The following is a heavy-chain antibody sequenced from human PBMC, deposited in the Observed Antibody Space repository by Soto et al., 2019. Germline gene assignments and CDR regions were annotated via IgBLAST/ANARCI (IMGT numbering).Heavy chain of an antibody. CDR3: ASARATIAAAAIFDC. D-gene: IGHD6-13*01. J-gene: IGHJ4*02. CDR2: VYRTGST. Sequence: QVQLQESGPGLVKPSGTLSLTCAVSGGSISTSNWWSWVRQPPGKGLEWIGEVYRTGSTNYNPSPVRRLVISVDKSKNQCSLKLTSVPAADTAVYYCASARATIAAAAIFDCWGQGTLVTVSS. V-gene: IGHV4-4*02. CDR1: GGSISTSNW.